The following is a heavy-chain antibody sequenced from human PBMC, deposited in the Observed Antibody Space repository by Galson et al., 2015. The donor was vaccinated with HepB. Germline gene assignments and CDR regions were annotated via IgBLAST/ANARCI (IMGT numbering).Heavy chain of an antibody. CDR2: ISSSSSYI. J-gene: IGHJ4*02. CDR3: ARAPRFIAAAGNFDY. Sequence: SLRLSCAASGSTFSSYSMNWVRQAPGKGLEWVSSISSSSSYIYYADSVKGRFTISRDNAKNSLYLQMNSLRAEDTAVYYCARAPRFIAAAGNFDYWGQGTLVTVSS. V-gene: IGHV3-21*01. D-gene: IGHD6-13*01. CDR1: GSTFSSYS.